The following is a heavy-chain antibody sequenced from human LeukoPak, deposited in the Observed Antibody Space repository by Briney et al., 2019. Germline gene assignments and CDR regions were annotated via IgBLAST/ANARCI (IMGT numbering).Heavy chain of an antibody. Sequence: GGSLRLSCAASGFTFSGSAMHWVRQASGKGLEWVGRIRSKANSYATAYAASVKGRFTISRDDSKNTAYLQMNSLNTVDTAVYYCTRHGYGDGPPWGQGTLVTVSS. D-gene: IGHD4-17*01. J-gene: IGHJ5*02. CDR1: GFTFSGSA. CDR2: IRSKANSYAT. V-gene: IGHV3-73*01. CDR3: TRHGYGDGPP.